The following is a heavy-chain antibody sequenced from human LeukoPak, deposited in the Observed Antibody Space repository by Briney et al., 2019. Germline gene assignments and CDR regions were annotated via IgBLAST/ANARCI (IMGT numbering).Heavy chain of an antibody. CDR2: LYNSGCT. V-gene: IGHV4-4*07. D-gene: IGHD3-22*01. J-gene: IGHJ4*02. CDR1: VDFMSRHD. Sequence: SLTCNLSVDFMSRHDWLCPRRSAGEALEWIGRLYNSGCTNHNPSRKSRIIMAVDTSKNQFSLKLSSVTAADTAVYYCARYRCGSSGDYSSFDYWGQGILVTVSS. CDR3: ARYRCGSSGDYSSFDY.